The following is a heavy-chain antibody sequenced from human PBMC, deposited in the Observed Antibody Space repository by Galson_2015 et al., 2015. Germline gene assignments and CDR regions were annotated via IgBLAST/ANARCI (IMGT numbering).Heavy chain of an antibody. CDR2: ISTYNGNT. D-gene: IGHD4-17*01. V-gene: IGHV1-18*01. CDR3: ARRNGDYDSNYYYYYMDV. Sequence: SVKVSRKASGSTFTTYGISWVRQAPGQGLEWMGWISTYNGNTNYPQKLQGRVTLTTDTSTSTVHMDLRSLRSDDTAVYYCARRNGDYDSNYYYYYMDVWGKGTTVTVSS. J-gene: IGHJ6*03. CDR1: GSTFTTYG.